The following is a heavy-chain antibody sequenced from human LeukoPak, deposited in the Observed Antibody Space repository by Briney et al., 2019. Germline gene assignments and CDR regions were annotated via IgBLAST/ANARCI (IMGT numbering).Heavy chain of an antibody. Sequence: SETLSLTCTVSGGSISSYYWSWIRQPPGKGLEWIGYIYYSGSTNYNPSLKSRVTISVDTSKNQFSLKLSSVTAADTAVYYCARSRYCGGDCSLGWYFDLWGRGTLVTVSS. V-gene: IGHV4-59*01. CDR2: IYYSGST. D-gene: IGHD2-21*02. CDR3: ARSRYCGGDCSLGWYFDL. J-gene: IGHJ2*01. CDR1: GGSISSYY.